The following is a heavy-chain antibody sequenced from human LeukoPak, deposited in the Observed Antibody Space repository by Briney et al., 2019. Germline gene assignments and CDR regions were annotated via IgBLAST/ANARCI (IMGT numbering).Heavy chain of an antibody. D-gene: IGHD6-19*01. Sequence: PSETLSLTCTVSGGSISSYYWSWIRQPPGKGLEWIGYIYYSGSTNYNPSLKSRVTISVDTFKNQFSLKLSSVTAADTAVYYCARHLPSSGWYPLDYWGQGTLVTVSS. CDR3: ARHLPSSGWYPLDY. J-gene: IGHJ4*02. V-gene: IGHV4-59*08. CDR2: IYYSGST. CDR1: GGSISSYY.